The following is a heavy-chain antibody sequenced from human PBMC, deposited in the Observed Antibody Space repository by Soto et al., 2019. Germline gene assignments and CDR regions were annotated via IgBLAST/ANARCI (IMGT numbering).Heavy chain of an antibody. CDR1: GGSVRGYY. CDR3: ARDGNWFDP. J-gene: IGHJ5*02. CDR2: INHSGST. V-gene: IGHV4-34*01. Sequence: ETLSRTGAVYGGSVRGYYWSWIRQPPGKGLEWIGEINHSGSTNYNPSLKSRVTISVDTSKNQFSLKLSSVTAADTAVYYCARDGNWFDPWGQGTLVTVYS.